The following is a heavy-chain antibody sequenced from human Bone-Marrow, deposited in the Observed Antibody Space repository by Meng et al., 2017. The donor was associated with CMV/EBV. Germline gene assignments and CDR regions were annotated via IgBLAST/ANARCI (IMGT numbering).Heavy chain of an antibody. CDR1: GGSISSGDYY. D-gene: IGHD2-2*01. Sequence: SGGSISSGDYYWSWIRQPPGKGLEWIGYIYYSGSTYYNPSLKSRVTISVDTSKNQFSLKLSSVTAADTAVYYCARVVVVVPAARVDPWGQGTLVTVSS. CDR2: IYYSGST. CDR3: ARVVVVVPAARVDP. J-gene: IGHJ5*02. V-gene: IGHV4-30-4*08.